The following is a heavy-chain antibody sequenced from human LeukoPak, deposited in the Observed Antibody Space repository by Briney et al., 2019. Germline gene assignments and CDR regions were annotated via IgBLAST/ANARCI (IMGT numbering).Heavy chain of an antibody. CDR3: AKGSSGYFADL. J-gene: IGHJ5*02. Sequence: GGSLRLSCATSGFSFTTYGFHWVRQAPGKGLEWVAVIWYDGSKTYYPDSVKGRFTMSRDNSKNTLLLQMNSLRAEDTALYYCAKGSSGYFADLWGQGTLVTVSS. CDR1: GFSFTTYG. CDR2: IWYDGSKT. D-gene: IGHD3-22*01. V-gene: IGHV3-33*03.